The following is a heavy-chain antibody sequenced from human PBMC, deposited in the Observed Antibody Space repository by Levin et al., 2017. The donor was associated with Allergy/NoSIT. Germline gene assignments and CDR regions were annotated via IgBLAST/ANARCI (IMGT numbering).Heavy chain of an antibody. CDR1: GGSISSSSHY. CDR2: IYYSGST. V-gene: IGHV4-39*07. D-gene: IGHD6-25*01. J-gene: IGHJ6*02. Sequence: SQTLSLTCTVSGGSISSSSHYWAWIRQPPGKGLEWIGHIYYSGSTYTNPSLKSRVTMSVDTSKNQFSLKLSLVTAADTALVYCASISGGYTCHGMDVWGQGTSVTVSS. CDR3: ASISGGYTCHGMDV.